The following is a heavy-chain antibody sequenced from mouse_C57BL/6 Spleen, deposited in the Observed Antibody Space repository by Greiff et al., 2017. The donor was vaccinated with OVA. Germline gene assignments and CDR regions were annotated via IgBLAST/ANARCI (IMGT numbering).Heavy chain of an antibody. V-gene: IGHV1-50*01. D-gene: IGHD3-1*01. CDR2: IDPSDSYT. CDR1: GYTFTSYW. Sequence: QVQLQQPGAELVKPGASVKLSCKASGYTFTSYWMQWVKQRPGQGLEWIGEIDPSDSYTNYNQKFKGKATLTVDTSSSTAYLQLSSLTSEDAVVYYGARAPACNAMDYWGQGTSVTVSS. J-gene: IGHJ4*01. CDR3: ARAPACNAMDY.